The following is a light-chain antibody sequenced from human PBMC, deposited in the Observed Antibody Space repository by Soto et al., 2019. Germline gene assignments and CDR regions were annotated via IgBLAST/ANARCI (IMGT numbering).Light chain of an antibody. J-gene: IGLJ2*01. Sequence: QSALTQPPSASGSPGQSVTISCTGTSSDVGGYDYVSWYQRHPGKAPKLLIYEVSKRPSGVPDRFSGSKSGNTASLTVSGLQADDEADYYCSSYAVTNAYVLFGGGTKLTVL. CDR3: SSYAVTNAYVL. V-gene: IGLV2-8*01. CDR2: EVS. CDR1: SSDVGGYDY.